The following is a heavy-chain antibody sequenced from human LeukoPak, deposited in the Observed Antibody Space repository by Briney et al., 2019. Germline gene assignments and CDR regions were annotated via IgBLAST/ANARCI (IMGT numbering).Heavy chain of an antibody. CDR2: ISSSSSYI. V-gene: IGHV3-21*04. D-gene: IGHD6-13*01. Sequence: PGGSLRLSCAASGFTFSSYSMNWVRQAPGKGLEWVSSISSSSSYIYYADSVKGRFTISRDNSKNTLYLQMNSLRAEDTAVYYCAKELGQQLVHWYYFDYWGQGTLVTVSS. CDR3: AKELGQQLVHWYYFDY. CDR1: GFTFSSYS. J-gene: IGHJ4*02.